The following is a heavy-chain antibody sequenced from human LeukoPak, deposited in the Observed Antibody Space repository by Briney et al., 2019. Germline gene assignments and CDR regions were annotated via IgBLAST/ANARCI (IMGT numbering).Heavy chain of an antibody. J-gene: IGHJ3*02. V-gene: IGHV4-39*01. D-gene: IGHD6-13*01. Sequence: SETLSLTCTVSGGSISSGGYYWSCIRQPPGKGLESNGRIYYSVTPYYNPSLKSRATISVATSKKHYSLKLTSLTAAATAYYHCARHGGIIAAAGTRAFDIWGQGTMVTASS. CDR3: ARHGGIIAAAGTRAFDI. CDR2: IYYSVTP. CDR1: GGSISSGGYY.